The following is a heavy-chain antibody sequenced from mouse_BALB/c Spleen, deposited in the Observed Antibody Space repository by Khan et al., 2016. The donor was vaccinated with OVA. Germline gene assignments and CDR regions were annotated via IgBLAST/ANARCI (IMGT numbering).Heavy chain of an antibody. Sequence: QVQLKESGPGLVQPSQSLSITCTVSGFSLTTYGIHWVRQSPGKGLEWLGVIWSGGNTDYNAPFISRLSISKVNSKSQAFFTMNSLQADDSAIYYCTRNSDRYDFTYWGQGTLVTVS. J-gene: IGHJ3*01. CDR1: GFSLTTYG. CDR2: IWSGGNT. CDR3: TRNSDRYDFTY. D-gene: IGHD2-3*01. V-gene: IGHV2-2*01.